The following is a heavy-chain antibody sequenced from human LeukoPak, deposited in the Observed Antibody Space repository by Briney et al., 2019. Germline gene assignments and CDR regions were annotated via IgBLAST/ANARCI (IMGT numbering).Heavy chain of an antibody. CDR3: AKDPRRMARLITFGGGRPYYFDY. CDR2: ISADSATT. V-gene: IGHV3-23*01. D-gene: IGHD3-16*01. Sequence: PGGSLRLSGAASGFNFGSYSMTWVRQAPGKGLEWVSVISADSATTSYADSVKGRFTISRDNAKNTLYLQMNSLRAEDTAVYYCAKDPRRMARLITFGGGRPYYFDYWGQGTLVTVSS. CDR1: GFNFGSYS. J-gene: IGHJ4*02.